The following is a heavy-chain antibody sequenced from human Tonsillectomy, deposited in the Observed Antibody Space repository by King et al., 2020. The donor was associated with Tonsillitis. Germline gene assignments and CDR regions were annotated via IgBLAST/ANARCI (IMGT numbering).Heavy chain of an antibody. CDR1: GFNFAEYA. Sequence: PLVESGGGLVQPGRSLRLSCTSSGFNFAEYAMKWFRQAPGKGLEWVGFIRSKDYGGTTEYAALMKGRFTISRDDSKSIAYLQMNSLKTEDTAVYYCTATYYYGSGSGYYFDYWGQGTLVTVSS. CDR2: IRSKDYGGTT. CDR3: TATYYYGSGSGYYFDY. V-gene: IGHV3-49*03. J-gene: IGHJ4*02. D-gene: IGHD3-10*01.